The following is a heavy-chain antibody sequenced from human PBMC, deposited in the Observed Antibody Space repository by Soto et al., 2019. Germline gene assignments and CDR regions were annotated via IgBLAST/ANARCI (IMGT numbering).Heavy chain of an antibody. Sequence: PSETLSLTCTVSGAYMSSGGYYWTWIRQSPGKGLEWIGYIYYSGSTYYNPSLESRVAISLDTSRSQFSLTLHSVTAADTAIYYCARDRHNNFFDPWGQGTLVTVS. D-gene: IGHD6-6*01. CDR2: IYYSGST. J-gene: IGHJ5*02. V-gene: IGHV4-31*03. CDR1: GAYMSSGGYY. CDR3: ARDRHNNFFDP.